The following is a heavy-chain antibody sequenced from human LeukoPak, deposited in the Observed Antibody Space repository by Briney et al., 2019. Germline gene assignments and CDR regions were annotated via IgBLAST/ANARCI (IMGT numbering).Heavy chain of an antibody. CDR3: ARVVVVVATMDYFDY. Sequence: GSLRLSCAASGFTFSSYAMSWVRQAPGKGPEWVSAISGSGGSTYYADSVKGRFTISRDNSKNTLYLQMNSLRAEDTAVYYCARVVVVVATMDYFDYWGQGTLVTVSS. D-gene: IGHD2-15*01. CDR1: GFTFSSYA. V-gene: IGHV3-23*01. CDR2: ISGSGGST. J-gene: IGHJ4*02.